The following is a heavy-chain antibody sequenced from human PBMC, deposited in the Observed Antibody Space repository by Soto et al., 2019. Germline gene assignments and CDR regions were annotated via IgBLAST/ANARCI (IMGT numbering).Heavy chain of an antibody. CDR1: GFTFSSYW. J-gene: IGHJ4*02. D-gene: IGHD4-17*01. Sequence: VQLVESGGGLVQPGGSLRLSCAASGFTFSSYWMSWVRQAPGKGLEWVANIKQDGSEKYYVDSVKGRFTISRDNAKNSLYLQMNSLRAEDTAVYYCARDRYGDYGCFDYWGQGTLVTVSS. V-gene: IGHV3-7*01. CDR2: IKQDGSEK. CDR3: ARDRYGDYGCFDY.